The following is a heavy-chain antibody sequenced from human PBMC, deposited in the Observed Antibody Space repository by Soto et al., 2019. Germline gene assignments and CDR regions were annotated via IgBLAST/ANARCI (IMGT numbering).Heavy chain of an antibody. CDR3: ARGGGAGDVDTAMVPWY. V-gene: IGHV1-69*13. CDR2: IIPIFGTA. D-gene: IGHD5-18*01. Sequence: ASVKVSCKASGGTFSSYAISWVRQAPGQGLEWMGGIIPIFGTANYAQKFQGRVTITADESTSTAYMELSSLRSEDTAVYYCARGGGAGDVDTAMVPWYWGQGTLVTVSS. J-gene: IGHJ4*02. CDR1: GGTFSSYA.